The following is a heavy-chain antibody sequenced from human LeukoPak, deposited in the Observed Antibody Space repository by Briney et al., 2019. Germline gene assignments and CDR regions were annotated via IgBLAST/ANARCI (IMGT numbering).Heavy chain of an antibody. CDR2: INAGNGDT. V-gene: IGHV1-3*01. D-gene: IGHD2-21*02. CDR1: GYTFTNYV. Sequence: ASVKVSCKASGYTFTNYVVHWVRQAPGQRPEWMGYINAGNGDTKYSKNFQDRVTITRHTSASTAYMEVSSLTSEDTALYSCVRDDCAADACYPGGYWGQGTLVTVSS. CDR3: VRDDCAADACYPGGY. J-gene: IGHJ4*02.